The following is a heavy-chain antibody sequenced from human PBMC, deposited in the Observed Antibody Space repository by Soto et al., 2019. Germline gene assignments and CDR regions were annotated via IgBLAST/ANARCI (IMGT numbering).Heavy chain of an antibody. Sequence: ESLKISWKACGNRFASYCTGWVRQMPGKGLEWMGIIYPGDSDTRDSPSFQGQVTISADKSISTAYLQWSSLKASDTAMYYCARPIGEDSTLGWGQGTLVTVSP. D-gene: IGHD2-2*01. J-gene: IGHJ4*02. CDR2: IYPGDSDT. CDR3: ARPIGEDSTLG. V-gene: IGHV5-51*01. CDR1: GNRFASYC.